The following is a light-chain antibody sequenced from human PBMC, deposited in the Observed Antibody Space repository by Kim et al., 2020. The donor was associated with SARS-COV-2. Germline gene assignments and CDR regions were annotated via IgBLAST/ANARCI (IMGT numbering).Light chain of an antibody. V-gene: IGKV3-11*01. J-gene: IGKJ2*01. Sequence: LSPGHSPSRSCRASQRFNSDLAWYQQKPGQAPGHLFCDGFNRATGIPARWSGSGYGTDFTLTISSLEPEDFAVYYCQQRSNWMYTVGRGTKLEI. CDR3: QQRSNWMYT. CDR1: QRFNSD. CDR2: DGF.